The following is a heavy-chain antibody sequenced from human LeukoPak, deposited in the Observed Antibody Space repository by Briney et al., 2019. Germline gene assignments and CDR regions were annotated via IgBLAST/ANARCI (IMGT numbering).Heavy chain of an antibody. CDR2: ISSSSSYI. J-gene: IGHJ4*02. CDR3: ARGEYYDFWSGYH. CDR1: GFTFSSYS. Sequence: GGSLRLSCAASGFTFSSYSMNWVRQAPGKGLEWVSSISSSSSYIYYADSVKGRFTISRDNAKNSLYLQMNSLRAEDTAVYYCARGEYYDFWSGYHWGQGTLVTVSS. V-gene: IGHV3-21*01. D-gene: IGHD3-3*01.